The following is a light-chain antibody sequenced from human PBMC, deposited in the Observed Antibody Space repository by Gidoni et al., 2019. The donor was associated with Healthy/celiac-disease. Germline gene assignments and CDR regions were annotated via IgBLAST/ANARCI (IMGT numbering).Light chain of an antibody. CDR1: QSVLYSSNNKNY. CDR2: WAS. V-gene: IGKV4-1*01. J-gene: IGKJ4*01. Sequence: DRVMTQSPDFLAVSLGGRATINCKSSQSVLYSSNNKNYLAWYQQKPGQPPKLLIYWASTRESGVPDRFSGSGSGTDFTLTISSLQAEDVAVYYCQQYYSTPLTFGGGTKVEIK. CDR3: QQYYSTPLT.